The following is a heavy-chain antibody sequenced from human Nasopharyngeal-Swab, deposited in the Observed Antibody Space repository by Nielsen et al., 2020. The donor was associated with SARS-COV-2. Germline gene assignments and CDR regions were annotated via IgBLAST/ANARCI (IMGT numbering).Heavy chain of an antibody. Sequence: PGKGLEWIGAIWHSGSMNHNQPLRRRVTMSEDKSKNLFSLSLNSVTAADTATYYCAIRQRRGSGSFYYHMDVRGKGTTVTVSS. V-gene: IGHV4-4*02. J-gene: IGHJ6*03. CDR2: IWHSGSM. D-gene: IGHD3-22*01. CDR3: AIRQRRGSGSFYYHMDV.